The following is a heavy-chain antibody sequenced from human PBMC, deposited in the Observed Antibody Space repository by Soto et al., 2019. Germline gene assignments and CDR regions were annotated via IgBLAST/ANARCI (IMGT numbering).Heavy chain of an antibody. CDR1: GFSLSTNGVG. D-gene: IGHD3-16*01. CDR3: VRLHLGEHDY. Sequence: QITLKESGPTLVKPTQTLTLTCTFSGFSLSTNGVGVGWIRQPPGKALEWLTLIYWDDYERYSPTLKSRLTIAKDTSKSQVVLTMTNMDPVDTATYYCVRLHLGEHDYWGQGTLVTVSS. V-gene: IGHV2-5*02. J-gene: IGHJ4*02. CDR2: IYWDDYE.